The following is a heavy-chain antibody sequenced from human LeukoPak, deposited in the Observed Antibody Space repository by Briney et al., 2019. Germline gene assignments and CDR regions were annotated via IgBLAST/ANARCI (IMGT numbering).Heavy chain of an antibody. CDR2: IYSGGST. Sequence: GGSLRLSCAASGFTVSSNYMSWVRQAPGKGLEWVSVIYSGGSTYYADSVKGRFTISRDNSKNTLYLQMNSLRAEDAAVYYCAKDRRFGELLLYYFDYWGQGTLVTVSS. V-gene: IGHV3-66*01. J-gene: IGHJ4*02. CDR1: GFTVSSNY. CDR3: AKDRRFGELLLYYFDY. D-gene: IGHD3-10*01.